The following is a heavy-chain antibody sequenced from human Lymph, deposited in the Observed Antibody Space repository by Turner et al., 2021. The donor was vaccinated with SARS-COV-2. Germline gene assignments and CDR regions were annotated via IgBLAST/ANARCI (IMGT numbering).Heavy chain of an antibody. J-gene: IGHJ4*02. CDR2: ISGDGGSR. V-gene: IGHV3-43*02. CDR3: AKEGLSGRRLQFVPYFAY. CDR1: GFTFDDYA. D-gene: IGHD5-12*01. Sequence: EVQLVESGGGVVQPGGSLRLSCAASGFTFDDYAMHWVRQAPGKGLEWVSLISGDGGSRYYADSVKGRFTISRDDSKNSLYLQINSLRTEDTALYYCAKEGLSGRRLQFVPYFAYWGQGTLVSVSS.